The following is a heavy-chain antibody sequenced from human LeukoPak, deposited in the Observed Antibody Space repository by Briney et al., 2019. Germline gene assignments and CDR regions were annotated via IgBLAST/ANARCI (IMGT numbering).Heavy chain of an antibody. J-gene: IGHJ3*02. CDR1: GGSLSSFY. Sequence: SETLSLTCTVSGGSLSSFYWSWIRKPPGKGLEWIGYLFYTGSTNYTPSLKSGVTISVDKSKEQFSLKLSYVTAADTAVYYCARDHSSNSGSYGRDAFDIWGQGTMVTVSS. V-gene: IGHV4-59*12. D-gene: IGHD1-26*01. CDR2: LFYTGST. CDR3: ARDHSSNSGSYGRDAFDI.